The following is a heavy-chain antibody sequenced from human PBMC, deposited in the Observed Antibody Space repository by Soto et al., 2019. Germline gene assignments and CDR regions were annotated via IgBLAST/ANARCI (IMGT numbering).Heavy chain of an antibody. J-gene: IGHJ3*02. CDR2: IYSSGTT. CDR1: GGSIINYY. Sequence: PSETLSLTCTDSGGSIINYYWTWIRQPAGKGLEYIGRIYSSGTTNYNPSLKSRVTMSVDASKNQFSLKLNSVTAADTAVYYCARDSTRRGACGIWGQGSTVTVS. CDR3: ARDSTRRGACGI. D-gene: IGHD1-1*01. V-gene: IGHV4-4*07.